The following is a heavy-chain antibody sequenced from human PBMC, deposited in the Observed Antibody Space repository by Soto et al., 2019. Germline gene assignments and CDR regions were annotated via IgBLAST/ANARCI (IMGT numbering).Heavy chain of an antibody. CDR3: ARVVGYCSSTSCHNPYYYYGMDV. CDR1: GGTFSSYA. D-gene: IGHD2-2*01. J-gene: IGHJ6*02. V-gene: IGHV1-69*13. CDR2: IIPIFGTA. Sequence: SVKVSCKASGGTFSSYAISWVRQAPGQGLEWMGGIIPIFGTANYAQKFQGRVTITADESTSTAYMELSSLRSEDTAVYYCARVVGYCSSTSCHNPYYYYGMDVWGQGTTVTVSS.